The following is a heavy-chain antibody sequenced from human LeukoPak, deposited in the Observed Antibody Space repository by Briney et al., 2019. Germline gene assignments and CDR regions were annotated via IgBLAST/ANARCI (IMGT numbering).Heavy chain of an antibody. CDR2: INVNSGDT. CDR1: GYIFTGYY. CDR3: AGVLATVAEYFQH. D-gene: IGHD4/OR15-4a*01. V-gene: IGHV1-2*02. Sequence: ASVKVSCKASGYIFTGYYVHWVRQAPGQGLEWMGCINVNSGDTIYTQKFHGRVTMTRDTSISTAYMELSRLGSDDSAVYYCAGVLATVAEYFQHWGQGTLVTVSS. J-gene: IGHJ1*01.